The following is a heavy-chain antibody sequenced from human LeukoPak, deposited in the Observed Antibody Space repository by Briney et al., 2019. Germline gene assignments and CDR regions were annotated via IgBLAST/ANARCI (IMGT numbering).Heavy chain of an antibody. CDR2: ISVIGTYT. J-gene: IGHJ4*02. D-gene: IGHD2-15*01. V-gene: IGHV3-23*01. Sequence: GGPLRLSCAASGFTFSSYAMSWVRQAPGKGLEGVSRISVIGTYTYYADSVKGRFTISRDNSKNTLYLQMNSLRAEDTAVYYCAKGYCSDTNCQTRLGLDYWGQGTLVTVSS. CDR3: AKGYCSDTNCQTRLGLDY. CDR1: GFTFSSYA.